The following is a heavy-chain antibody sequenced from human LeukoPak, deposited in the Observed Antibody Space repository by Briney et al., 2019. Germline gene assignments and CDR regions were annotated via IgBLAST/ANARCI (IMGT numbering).Heavy chain of an antibody. CDR1: GYSISSSNW. CDR2: IYYSGST. CDR3: ARSQYYGRTGMDV. J-gene: IGHJ6*02. D-gene: IGHD2/OR15-2a*01. Sequence: TPSETLSLTCAVSGYSISSSNWWGWIRQPPGKGLEWIGYIYYSGSTFYNPSLKSRVTMSVDTSKNQFSLKLSSVTAVVTAVYYCARSQYYGRTGMDVWGQGTTVTVSS. V-gene: IGHV4-28*01.